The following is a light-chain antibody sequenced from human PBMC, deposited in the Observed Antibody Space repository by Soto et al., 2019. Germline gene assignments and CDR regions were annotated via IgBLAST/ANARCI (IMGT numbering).Light chain of an antibody. J-gene: IGKJ2*01. CDR1: QTVERW. CDR3: QQYKDYVYT. Sequence: DIQMTQSPSTLSASVEDRVIITCRASQTVERWMAWYQQKPGKAPKLLISDVSTLERGVPSRFSGSGSATEFTLTISGLQPDDFATYYRQQYKDYVYTFGQGTKVESK. CDR2: DVS. V-gene: IGKV1-5*01.